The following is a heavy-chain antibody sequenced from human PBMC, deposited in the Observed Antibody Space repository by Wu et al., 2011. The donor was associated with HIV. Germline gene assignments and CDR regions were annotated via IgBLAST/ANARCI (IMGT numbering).Heavy chain of an antibody. J-gene: IGHJ6*02. CDR1: GYTFTSYY. CDR3: ARGNCGGDCYRYYYYGMDV. CDR2: INPSGGST. Sequence: QVQLVQSGAEVKKPGASVKVSCKASGYTFTSYYMHWVRQAPGQGLEWMGIINPSGGSTSYAQKFQGRVTMTRDTSTSTVYMELSSLRSEDTAVYYCARGNCGGDCYRYYYYGMDVWGQGTTVTVSS. V-gene: IGHV1-46*01. D-gene: IGHD2-21*02.